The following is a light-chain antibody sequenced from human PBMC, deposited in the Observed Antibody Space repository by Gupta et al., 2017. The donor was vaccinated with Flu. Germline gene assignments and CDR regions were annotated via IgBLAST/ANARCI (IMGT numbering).Light chain of an antibody. Sequence: EIVMTQSPATLSVSPGERAILSCRASQSVSNNLAWYQKKPGQAPRLLIYDASTRATGIPTRFSGSGSGTEFTLAISSLQSEDFALYYCQQYNSWPRGTFGQGTRVDIK. CDR3: QQYNSWPRGT. J-gene: IGKJ1*01. CDR1: QSVSNN. CDR2: DAS. V-gene: IGKV3-15*01.